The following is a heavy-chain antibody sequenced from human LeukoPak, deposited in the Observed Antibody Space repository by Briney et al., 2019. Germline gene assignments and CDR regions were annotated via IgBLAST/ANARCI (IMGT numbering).Heavy chain of an antibody. J-gene: IGHJ4*02. CDR1: GFTFSSYS. V-gene: IGHV3-21*01. D-gene: IGHD3-9*01. Sequence: PGGSLRLSCAASGFTFSSYSRNWVRQAPGKGLEWVSSISSSSSYIYYADSVKGRFTISRDNAKNSLYLQVNSLRAEDTAVYYCARDGTTYYDILTGDFDYWGQGTLVTVSS. CDR2: ISSSSSYI. CDR3: ARDGTTYYDILTGDFDY.